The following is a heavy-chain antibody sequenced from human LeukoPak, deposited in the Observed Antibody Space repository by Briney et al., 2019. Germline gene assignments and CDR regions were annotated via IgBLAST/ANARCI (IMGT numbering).Heavy chain of an antibody. CDR1: GGSISSYC. J-gene: IGHJ4*02. CDR2: IYYSGST. Sequence: SETLSPTCTVSGGSISSYCWSWIRQPPGKGLEWIGYIYYSGSTNYNPSLKSRVTISVDTSKNQFSLKLSSVTAADTAVYYCARGRLPIDYWGQGTLVTVSS. CDR3: ARGRLPIDY. D-gene: IGHD4-11*01. V-gene: IGHV4-59*01.